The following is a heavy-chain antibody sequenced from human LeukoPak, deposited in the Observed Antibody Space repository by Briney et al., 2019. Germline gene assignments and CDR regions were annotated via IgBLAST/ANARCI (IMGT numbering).Heavy chain of an antibody. V-gene: IGHV1-18*01. D-gene: IGHD6-13*01. CDR3: ARTSGVSVAGSPYYFDF. J-gene: IGHJ4*02. CDR1: GYLFINYG. Sequence: ASVKVYCKASGYLFINYGISWLRQAPGQGLECMGWISPDSGNTDYPQKLQGRVTMTTDTSTTTAYMELRSLSFDDTAVYYCARTSGVSVAGSPYYFDFWGPGTFISVSS. CDR2: ISPDSGNT.